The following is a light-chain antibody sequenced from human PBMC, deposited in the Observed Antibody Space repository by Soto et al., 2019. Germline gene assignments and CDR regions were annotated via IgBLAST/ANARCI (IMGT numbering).Light chain of an antibody. J-gene: IGKJ5*01. CDR1: QSVTSS. CDR2: GAS. CDR3: QQYKSWPIT. V-gene: IGKV3-15*01. Sequence: EIVLTQSPGTLSLSPVERATLSCRASQSVTSSSLAWYQQQPGQAPRLLMYGASTRATGIPARFSGSGSGTEFTLTISGLQSEDSAIYFCQQYKSWPITFGQGTRLEIK.